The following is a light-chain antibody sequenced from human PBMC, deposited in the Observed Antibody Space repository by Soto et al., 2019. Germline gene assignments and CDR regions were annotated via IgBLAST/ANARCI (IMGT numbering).Light chain of an antibody. V-gene: IGLV2-14*01. CDR2: EVT. J-gene: IGLJ1*01. CDR1: SSDVGSYSR. Sequence: QSVLTQPASVSGSPGQSITISCSGTSSDVGSYSRVAWYQQFPGKTPKLIIYEVTHRPSGVSHRFSASKSGNTASLTISGLQAGDEADYYCISYTGSSTSYVFGTGTKVTVL. CDR3: ISYTGSSTSYV.